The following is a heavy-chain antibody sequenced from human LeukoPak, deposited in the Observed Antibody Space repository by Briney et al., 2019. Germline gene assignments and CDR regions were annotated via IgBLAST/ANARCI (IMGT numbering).Heavy chain of an antibody. CDR3: ALSYYDSSGYYPEYFQH. CDR1: GFSLSTSGVG. CDR2: IYWNDDK. V-gene: IGHV2-5*01. J-gene: IGHJ1*01. Sequence: SGPTLVNPTQTLTLTCTFSGFSLSTSGVGVGWIRQPPGKALEWLALIYWNDDKRYSPSLKSRLTITKDTSKNQVVLTMTNMDPADTATYYCALSYYDSSGYYPEYFQHWGQGTLVTVSS. D-gene: IGHD3-22*01.